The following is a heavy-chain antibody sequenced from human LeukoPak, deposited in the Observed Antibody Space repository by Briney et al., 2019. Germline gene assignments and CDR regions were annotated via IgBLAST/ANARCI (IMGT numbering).Heavy chain of an antibody. Sequence: PSETLSLTCTVSGYSISSGYYWGWIRQPPGKGLEWIGSIYHTGSTYYNPSLKSRVTISVDTSKNQFSLKLSSVTAADTAVYYCATRREYYSDSSGFYFDYWGQGTLVTVSS. CDR3: ATRREYYSDSSGFYFDY. CDR1: GYSISSGYY. CDR2: IYHTGST. J-gene: IGHJ4*02. D-gene: IGHD3-22*01. V-gene: IGHV4-38-2*02.